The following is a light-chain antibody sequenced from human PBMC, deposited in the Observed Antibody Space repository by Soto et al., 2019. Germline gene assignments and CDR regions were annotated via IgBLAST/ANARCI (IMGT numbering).Light chain of an antibody. V-gene: IGKV1D-12*01. CDR2: GAS. CDR1: HILGTW. Sequence: DVQMTQSPSSVSASVGDRVTITCRESHILGTWLAWYQQRPGKAPNLLIYGASTLHSGVPSRFRGSVSGTDFTLTINSLQPEDFATYYCQQTNRFPYTFGQGTKLAIK. CDR3: QQTNRFPYT. J-gene: IGKJ2*01.